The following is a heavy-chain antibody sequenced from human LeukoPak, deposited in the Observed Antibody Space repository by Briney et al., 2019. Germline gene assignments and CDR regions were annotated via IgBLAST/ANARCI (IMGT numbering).Heavy chain of an antibody. V-gene: IGHV4-34*01. CDR2: INHSGST. CDR3: ARGFRVGATTPRY. J-gene: IGHJ4*02. CDR1: GGSFSGYY. Sequence: RPSETLSLTCAVYGGSFSGYYWSWIRQPPGKGLEWIGEINHSGSTNYNQSLKSRVTISVDTSKNQFSLKLSSVTAADTAVYYCARGFRVGATTPRYWGQGALVTVSS. D-gene: IGHD1-26*01.